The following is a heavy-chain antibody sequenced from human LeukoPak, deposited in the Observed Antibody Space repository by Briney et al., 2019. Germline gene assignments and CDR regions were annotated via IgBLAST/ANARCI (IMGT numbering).Heavy chain of an antibody. Sequence: QPGGSLRLSCAASGFTFSSYGMHWVRQAPGKGLEWVAVIWYDGSNKYCADSVKGRFTISRDNSKNTLYLQMNSLRAEDTAVYYCARGQYCSSTSCYTGGSYYYYGMDVWGQGTTVTVSS. D-gene: IGHD2-2*02. V-gene: IGHV3-33*01. J-gene: IGHJ6*02. CDR2: IWYDGSNK. CDR3: ARGQYCSSTSCYTGGSYYYYGMDV. CDR1: GFTFSSYG.